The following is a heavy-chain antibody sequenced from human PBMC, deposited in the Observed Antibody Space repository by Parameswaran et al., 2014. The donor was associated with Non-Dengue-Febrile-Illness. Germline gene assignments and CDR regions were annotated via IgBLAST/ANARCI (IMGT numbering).Heavy chain of an antibody. CDR3: ARDNGYSYGLYYFDY. J-gene: IGHJ4*02. V-gene: IGHV4-31*02. Sequence: VRQAPGKGLEWIGYIYYSGSTYYNPSLKSRVTISVDTSKNQFSLKLSSVTAADTAVYYCARDNGYSYGLYYFDYWGQGTLVTVSS. CDR2: IYYSGST. D-gene: IGHD5-18*01.